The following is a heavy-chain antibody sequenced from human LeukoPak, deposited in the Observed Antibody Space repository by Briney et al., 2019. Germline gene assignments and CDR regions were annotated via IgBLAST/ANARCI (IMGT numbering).Heavy chain of an antibody. Sequence: GGSLRLSCSASGFTFSIYAMHWVRQTPDRGLEWVGFLSSNGSYDQYRESVRGRFSISRDNSKNTLYLEMNSLTVDDTGVYYCAREGTYPDFWSGYFEYWGQGTLAIVSS. CDR1: GFTFSIYA. J-gene: IGHJ4*02. D-gene: IGHD3-3*01. CDR2: LSSNGSYD. CDR3: AREGTYPDFWSGYFEY. V-gene: IGHV3-30*04.